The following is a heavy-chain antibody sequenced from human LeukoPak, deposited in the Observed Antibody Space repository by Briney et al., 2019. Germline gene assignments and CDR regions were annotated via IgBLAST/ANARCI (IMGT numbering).Heavy chain of an antibody. D-gene: IGHD1-26*01. CDR3: ARESGELGAYYFDY. J-gene: IGHJ4*02. Sequence: GGSLRLSCAASGFTVSSNYMSWVRQAPGKGLEWVSAIGTAGDTYYPGSVKGRFTISRENAKNSLYLQMNSLRAGDTAVYYCARESGELGAYYFDYWGQGTLVTVSS. CDR2: IGTAGDT. CDR1: GFTVSSNY. V-gene: IGHV3-13*01.